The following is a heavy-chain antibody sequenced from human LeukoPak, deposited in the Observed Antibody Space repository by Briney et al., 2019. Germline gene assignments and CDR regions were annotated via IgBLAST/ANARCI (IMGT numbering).Heavy chain of an antibody. CDR1: GFTFSSYS. V-gene: IGHV3-48*04. Sequence: GGSLRLSCAASGFTFSSYSMNWVRQAPGKGLEWVSYISSSSSTIYYADSVKGRFTISRDNAKNSLYLQMNSLRAEDTAVYYCARAKADWLHYGPAQPFDYWGQGTLVTVSS. D-gene: IGHD3-9*01. J-gene: IGHJ4*02. CDR3: ARAKADWLHYGPAQPFDY. CDR2: ISSSSSTI.